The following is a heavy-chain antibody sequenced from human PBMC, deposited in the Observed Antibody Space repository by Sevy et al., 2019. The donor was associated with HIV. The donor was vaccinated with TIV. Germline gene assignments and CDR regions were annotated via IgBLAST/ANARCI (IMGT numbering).Heavy chain of an antibody. J-gene: IGHJ4*02. CDR2: ISWDSARI. CDR1: RFAFDDSV. V-gene: IGHV3-9*01. Sequence: GGSLRLSCEASRFAFDDSVMHWVRQAPGKGLEWVAGISWDSARIAYADSIEGRFTISRDNAKNSLYLQMNSLRTEDTALYYCAKMNYWGQGTLVTVSS. CDR3: AKMNY.